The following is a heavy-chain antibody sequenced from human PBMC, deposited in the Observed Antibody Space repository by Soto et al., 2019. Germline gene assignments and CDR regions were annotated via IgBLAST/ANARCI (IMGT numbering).Heavy chain of an antibody. CDR3: ARGGPISGHFMITFGGVYWFDP. D-gene: IGHD3-16*01. CDR1: GGSISSYY. J-gene: IGHJ5*02. CDR2: IYYSGST. Sequence: KPSETLSLTCTVSGGSISSYYWSWIRQPPGKGLEWIGYIYYSGSTNYNPSLKSRVTLSVDTSKNQFSLKLSSVAAADTAVYYCARGGPISGHFMITFGGVYWFDPWGRGTLVTFSS. V-gene: IGHV4-59*01.